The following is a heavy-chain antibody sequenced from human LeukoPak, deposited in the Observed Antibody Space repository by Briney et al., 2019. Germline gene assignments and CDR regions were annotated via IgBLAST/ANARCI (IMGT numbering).Heavy chain of an antibody. CDR2: ISAYNGNT. V-gene: IGHV1-18*01. CDR1: GYTFTRFG. Sequence: ASVWVSCKASGYTFTRFGISWVRQAPGQGLEWMGWISAYNGNTKYSQKLQGRVTMTTDTSTSTAYMELRSLRSDDTAVYFCARGSGLYSSSLDSYSMDVWGQGTTVPVSS. D-gene: IGHD6-6*01. CDR3: ARGSGLYSSSLDSYSMDV. J-gene: IGHJ6*01.